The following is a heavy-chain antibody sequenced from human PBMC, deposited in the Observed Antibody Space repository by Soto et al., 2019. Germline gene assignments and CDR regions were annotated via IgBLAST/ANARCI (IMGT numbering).Heavy chain of an antibody. CDR1: GYTFTSYA. V-gene: IGHV1-3*01. CDR3: ATLGFSGWYYFDY. Sequence: ASVKVSCEASGYTFTSYAMHWVRQAPGQRLEWMGWINAGNGNTKYSQKFQGRVTITRDTSASTAYMELSSLRSEDTAVYYCATLGFSGWYYFDYWGQGIPVTVSS. CDR2: INAGNGNT. D-gene: IGHD6-19*01. J-gene: IGHJ4*02.